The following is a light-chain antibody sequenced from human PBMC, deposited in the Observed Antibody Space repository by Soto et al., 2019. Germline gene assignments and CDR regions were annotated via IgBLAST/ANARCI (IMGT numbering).Light chain of an antibody. CDR3: AAWDDSLSGAV. CDR1: SFNIGSNY. Sequence: QPVLTQPPSASGTPGQRVTISCSGSSFNIGSNYVYWYQQLPGTAPKLLIYRNNQRPSGVPDRFSGSKSGTSASLAISGLRSEDEADYYCAAWDDSLSGAVFGGGTQLTVL. CDR2: RNN. V-gene: IGLV1-47*01. J-gene: IGLJ7*01.